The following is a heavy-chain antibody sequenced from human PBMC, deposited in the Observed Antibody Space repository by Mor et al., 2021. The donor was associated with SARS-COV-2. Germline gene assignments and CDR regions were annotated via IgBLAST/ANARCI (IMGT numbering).Heavy chain of an antibody. V-gene: IGHV4-4*02. CDR3: AGFIAAAAYDAFDI. D-gene: IGHD6-13*01. CDR2: IYHSGST. J-gene: IGHJ3*02. Sequence: IGEIYHSGSTNYNPSLKSRVTISVDKSKNQFSLKLSSVTAADTAVYYCAGFIAAAAYDAFDIWGQGTMVTVSS.